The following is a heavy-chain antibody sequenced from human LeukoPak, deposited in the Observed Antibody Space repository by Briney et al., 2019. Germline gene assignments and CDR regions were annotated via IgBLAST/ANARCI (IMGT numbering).Heavy chain of an antibody. CDR2: ISWNSGSI. J-gene: IGHJ4*02. V-gene: IGHV3-9*01. CDR3: AREPPFTYYFDL. Sequence: GRSLRLSCAASGFTFDDYAMHWVRQAPGKGLEWVSGISWNSGSIGYADSVKGRFTISRDNAKNSLYLQMNSLRAEDTALYYCAREPPFTYYFDLWGQGTLVTVSS. CDR1: GFTFDDYA. D-gene: IGHD1-14*01.